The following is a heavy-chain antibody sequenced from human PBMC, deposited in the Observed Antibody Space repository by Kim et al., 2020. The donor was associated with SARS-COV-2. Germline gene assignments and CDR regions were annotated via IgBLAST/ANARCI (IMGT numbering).Heavy chain of an antibody. V-gene: IGHV3-66*01. Sequence: GGSLRLSRAASGYTVTYSYMGWVRQAPGKGLEWVSFSYSGGNTIYADSVKGRLIISRDHSKNTLYLQMNSLRAEDTAVYYCATVVFYYDAGYFKNWGQGTLVLVSS. CDR1: GYTVTYSY. J-gene: IGHJ1*01. D-gene: IGHD3-22*01. CDR2: SYSGGNT. CDR3: ATVVFYYDAGYFKN.